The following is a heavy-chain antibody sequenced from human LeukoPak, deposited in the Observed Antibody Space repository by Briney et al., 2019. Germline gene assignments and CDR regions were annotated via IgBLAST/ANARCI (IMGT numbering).Heavy chain of an antibody. V-gene: IGHV3-23*01. CDR1: GVIISSYA. CDR2: INGRGDNT. Sequence: GGSLRLSCAASGVIISSYAMSWVRQAPGKGLEWVSAINGRGDNTYYADFVKGRFTISRDNSKSTVYLQMNSLRTEDTAVHYCAKDRVSPGFNWFDPWGQGTLVTVSS. J-gene: IGHJ5*02. D-gene: IGHD2/OR15-2a*01. CDR3: AKDRVSPGFNWFDP.